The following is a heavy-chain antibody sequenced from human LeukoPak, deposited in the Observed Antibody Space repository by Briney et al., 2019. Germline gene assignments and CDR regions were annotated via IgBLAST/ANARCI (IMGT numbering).Heavy chain of an antibody. CDR1: GYTFINYY. Sequence: ASVKVSCKASGYTFINYYMHWVRQAPGQGLEWMGIMNPSGGSTTYAQKFQGRVTVTRDTSTSTVYMELSSLSSEDTAVFYCVRGGPVSRIPVTGHPWEYWGQGTLVTVSS. V-gene: IGHV1-46*01. CDR2: MNPSGGST. J-gene: IGHJ4*02. D-gene: IGHD4-11*01. CDR3: VRGGPVSRIPVTGHPWEY.